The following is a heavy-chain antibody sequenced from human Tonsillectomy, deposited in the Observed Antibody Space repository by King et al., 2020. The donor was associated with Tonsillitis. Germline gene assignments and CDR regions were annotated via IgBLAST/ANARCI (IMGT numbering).Heavy chain of an antibody. J-gene: IGHJ6*02. V-gene: IGHV1-18*01. CDR2: ISNYNDNT. Sequence: QLVQSGAEVKKPGASVKVSCKASGYTFTSYDISWVRQAPGQGLEWMGWISNYNDNTNYAQKLQGRVTMTTDTSTSTAYMELRSLRSDDTAVYYCARWSPRLMNHYENYGMDVWGQGTAVTVSS. D-gene: IGHD3-22*01. CDR1: GYTFTSYD. CDR3: ARWSPRLMNHYENYGMDV.